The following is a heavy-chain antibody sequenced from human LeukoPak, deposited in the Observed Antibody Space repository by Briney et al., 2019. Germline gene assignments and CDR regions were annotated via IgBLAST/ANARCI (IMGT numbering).Heavy chain of an antibody. V-gene: IGHV3-23*01. D-gene: IGHD3-10*01. CDR2: ISGSGGST. J-gene: IGHJ4*02. CDR3: AKVVSVLIRGAIIRGLSYYFDY. CDR1: GFTFSSYA. Sequence: PGGSLRLSCAASGFTFSSYAMSWVRQAPGKGLVWVSAISGSGGSTYYADSVKGRFTISRDNSKNTLYLQMNSLRAEDTAVYYCAKVVSVLIRGAIIRGLSYYFDYWGQGTLVTVSS.